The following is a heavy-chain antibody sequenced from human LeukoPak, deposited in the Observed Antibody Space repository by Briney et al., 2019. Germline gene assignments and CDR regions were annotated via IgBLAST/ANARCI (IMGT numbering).Heavy chain of an antibody. CDR2: ISGSGDTT. CDR1: GFTFRTYA. J-gene: IGHJ3*02. V-gene: IGHV3-23*01. Sequence: GGSLRLSCAGAGFTFRTYAMNWVRQAPGKGLEWISVISGSGDTTNYADSVKGRFTISRDNSKNTLYLQMHSLRAEDTAVYYCAKDGKFGGGSPGDSFDIWGQGTMVTVSS. D-gene: IGHD3-16*01. CDR3: AKDGKFGGGSPGDSFDI.